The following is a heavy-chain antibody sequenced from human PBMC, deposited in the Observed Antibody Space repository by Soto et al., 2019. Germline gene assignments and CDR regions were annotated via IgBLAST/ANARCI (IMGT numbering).Heavy chain of an antibody. CDR2: IYYTGST. V-gene: IGHV4-61*01. CDR1: GGSVSSGSYY. Sequence: SETLSLTCTVSGGSVSSGSYYWSWIRQPPGKGLEWIGFIYYTGSTNYNPSLKSRVTISVDRSKNQFSLKLSSVTAADTAVYYCASALYCSGGSCSFDPWGQGTLVTVSS. D-gene: IGHD2-15*01. J-gene: IGHJ5*02. CDR3: ASALYCSGGSCSFDP.